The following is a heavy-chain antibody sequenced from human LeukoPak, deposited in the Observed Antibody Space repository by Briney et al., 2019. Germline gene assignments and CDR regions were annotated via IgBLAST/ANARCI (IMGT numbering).Heavy chain of an antibody. D-gene: IGHD2-2*01. CDR1: QFIFSNYA. CDR2: ISYDGSNK. J-gene: IGHJ4*02. Sequence: PGGSLRLSCAASQFIFSNYAMSWVRQAPGKGLEWVAVISYDGSNKYYADSVKGRFTISRDNSKNMLYLQMNSLRAEDTAVYYCARGPYCSRTSCYFDYWGQGTLVTVSS. V-gene: IGHV3-30-3*01. CDR3: ARGPYCSRTSCYFDY.